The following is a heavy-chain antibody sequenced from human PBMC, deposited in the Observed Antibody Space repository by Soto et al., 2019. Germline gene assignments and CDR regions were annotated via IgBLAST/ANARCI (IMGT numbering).Heavy chain of an antibody. CDR2: IIPIFGTA. J-gene: IGHJ4*02. D-gene: IGHD5-18*01. CDR3: ARGRGIQLWLIDY. Sequence: SVKVSCKASGGTFSSYAISWVRQAPGQGLEWMGGIIPIFGTANYAQKFQGRVTITADKSTSTAYMELSSLRSEGTAVYYCARGRGIQLWLIDYWGQGTLVTVSS. V-gene: IGHV1-69*06. CDR1: GGTFSSYA.